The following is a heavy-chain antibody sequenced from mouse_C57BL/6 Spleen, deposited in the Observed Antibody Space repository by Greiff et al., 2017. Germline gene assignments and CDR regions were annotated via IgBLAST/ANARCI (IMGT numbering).Heavy chain of an antibody. CDR3: ARSTMVWVFFDD. J-gene: IGHJ2*01. Sequence: EVQLVESGPGLVKPSQSLSLSCSVTGYSITSGYYWNWIRQFPGNKLEWVGYISYDGSNNYNPSLKNRISITRDTSKNQFFLKLNSVTTEDTATYYCARSTMVWVFFDDWGQGTTLTVAS. CDR1: GYSITSGYY. CDR2: ISYDGSN. V-gene: IGHV3-6*01. D-gene: IGHD2-2*01.